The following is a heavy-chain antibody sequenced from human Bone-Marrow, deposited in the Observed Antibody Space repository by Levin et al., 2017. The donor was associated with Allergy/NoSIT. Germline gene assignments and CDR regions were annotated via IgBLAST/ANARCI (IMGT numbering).Heavy chain of an antibody. CDR3: ARERVVHYYRGMDV. Sequence: GGSLRLSCAASGFTFSSHDMHWVRQRTGEGLEWVAAIDIVGGTYYPGSVKGRFTISRDNAKNSFYLQMNRLRAGDTAVYYCARERVVHYYRGMDVWGQGTTVTVS. J-gene: IGHJ6*02. V-gene: IGHV3-13*01. D-gene: IGHD2-2*01. CDR2: IDIVGGT. CDR1: GFTFSSHD.